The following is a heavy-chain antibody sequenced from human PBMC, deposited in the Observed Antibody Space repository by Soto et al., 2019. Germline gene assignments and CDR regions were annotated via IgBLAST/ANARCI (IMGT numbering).Heavy chain of an antibody. D-gene: IGHD2-15*01. Sequence: QVQLQQWGAGLLKPSETLSLTCAVYGGSFSGYYWSWIRQPPGKGLEWIGEINHSGSTNYNPSLKSRVTISVDTSKNQFSLKLSSVTAADTAVYYCARVKEDIVVVVADPSNWFDPWGQGTLVTVSS. CDR1: GGSFSGYY. CDR3: ARVKEDIVVVVADPSNWFDP. V-gene: IGHV4-34*01. J-gene: IGHJ5*02. CDR2: INHSGST.